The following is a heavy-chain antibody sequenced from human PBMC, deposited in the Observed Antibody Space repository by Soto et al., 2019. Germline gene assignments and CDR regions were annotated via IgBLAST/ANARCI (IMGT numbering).Heavy chain of an antibody. J-gene: IGHJ4*02. D-gene: IGHD5-18*01. CDR1: GFTFSSYS. CDR3: ARDRYSYGYPIPSIDY. CDR2: ISSSSSYI. V-gene: IGHV3-21*01. Sequence: GGSLRLSCAASGFTFSSYSMNWVRQAPGKGLEWVSSISSSSSYIYYADSVKGRFTISRDNAKNSLYLQMNSLRAEETAVYYCARDRYSYGYPIPSIDYWGQGTLVTVSS.